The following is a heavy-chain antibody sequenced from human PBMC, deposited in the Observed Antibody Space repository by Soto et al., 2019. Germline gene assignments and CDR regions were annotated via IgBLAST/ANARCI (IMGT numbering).Heavy chain of an antibody. CDR2: IWYDGSNK. V-gene: IGHV3-33*01. J-gene: IGHJ4*02. CDR3: ARANTSPFDY. CDR1: GFIFSNYG. Sequence: QVQLVESGGGVVQPGRSLRLSCGESGFIFSNYGMHWIRQAPGKGLEWVTIIWYDGSNKWYADSVKGRFIISRDDSKNMVYLQMNSLRVDDTAIYYCARANTSPFDYWGRGTLVTVSS.